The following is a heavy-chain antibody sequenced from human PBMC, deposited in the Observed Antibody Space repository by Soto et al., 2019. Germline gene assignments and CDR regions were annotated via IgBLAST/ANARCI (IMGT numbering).Heavy chain of an antibody. V-gene: IGHV3-23*01. CDR1: GFTFSNYA. J-gene: IGHJ4*02. CDR3: AKAYFVWSSEQPYYFDY. D-gene: IGHD3-16*01. CDR2: ISGSGGRS. Sequence: EVQLLDSGGGLVQPGGSLRLSCAASGFTFSNYAMTWVRQGPGKGLEWVSGISGSGGRSYDADSVKGRFTISRDNSKSTLYLQMNSLRAEDTAVYYCAKAYFVWSSEQPYYFDYWGQGTLVTVSS.